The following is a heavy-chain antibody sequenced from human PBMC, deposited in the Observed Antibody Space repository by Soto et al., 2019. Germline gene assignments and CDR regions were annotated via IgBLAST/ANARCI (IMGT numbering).Heavy chain of an antibody. D-gene: IGHD3-22*01. CDR2: IYPGDSGT. Sequence: GESLKISCKGSGYSFISYGIGWVRQMPGKGLEWMGIIYPGDSGTRYSPSFQGQVTISADKSISTAYLQWSSLKASDTAMYYCARYFYDTRGPRDVIQLWGQGTFLSVST. J-gene: IGHJ1*01. CDR1: GYSFISYG. CDR3: ARYFYDTRGPRDVIQL. V-gene: IGHV5-51*01.